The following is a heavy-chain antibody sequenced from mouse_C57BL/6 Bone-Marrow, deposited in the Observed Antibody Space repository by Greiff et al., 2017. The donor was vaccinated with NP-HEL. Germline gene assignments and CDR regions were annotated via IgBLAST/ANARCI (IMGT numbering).Heavy chain of an antibody. D-gene: IGHD1-1*01. CDR1: GFTFSDYY. Sequence: EVQRVESEGGLVQPGSSMKLSCTASGFTFSDYYMASVRQVPEKGLEWVANINYDGSSTYYLDSLKSRFIISRDNAKNILYLQMSSLKSEDTATYYCARAGYGSRYGAMDYWGQGTSVTVSS. J-gene: IGHJ4*01. CDR3: ARAGYGSRYGAMDY. V-gene: IGHV5-16*01. CDR2: INYDGSST.